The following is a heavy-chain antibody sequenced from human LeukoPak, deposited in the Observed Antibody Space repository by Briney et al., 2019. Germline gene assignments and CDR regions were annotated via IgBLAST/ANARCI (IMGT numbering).Heavy chain of an antibody. J-gene: IGHJ3*02. CDR1: GFTFSSYW. V-gene: IGHV3-74*03. CDR2: INSDGSST. D-gene: IGHD3-9*01. CDR3: AKGRWGLTINNFDI. Sequence: PGGSLRLSCVASGFTFSSYWMHWVRQAPGKGLVWVSRINSDGSSTKCADSVKGRFTISRDNAKNTLYLQMNSLRAEDTAVYYCAKGRWGLTINNFDIWGQGRMVTVSS.